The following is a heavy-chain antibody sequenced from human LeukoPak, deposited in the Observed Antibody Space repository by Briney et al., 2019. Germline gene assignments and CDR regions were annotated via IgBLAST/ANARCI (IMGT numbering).Heavy chain of an antibody. CDR3: ANRWYYFDY. CDR2: IYSVGTT. Sequence: GGSLRLSCAASGFTINTNYMSWVRQAPGKGLEWVSIIYSVGTTYYADSVKGRFTISRDNSENTVYLQMNSLRVEDTAVYYCANRWYYFDYWGQGTLVTVSS. J-gene: IGHJ4*02. V-gene: IGHV3-66*01. D-gene: IGHD4-23*01. CDR1: GFTINTNY.